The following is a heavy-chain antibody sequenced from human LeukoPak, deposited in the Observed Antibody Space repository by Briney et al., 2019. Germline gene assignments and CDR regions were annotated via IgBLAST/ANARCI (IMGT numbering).Heavy chain of an antibody. Sequence: GGSLRLSCAASGFTFSVAAMTWVRQAPGKGLEWVSLIGASGESTYYADSVKGRFTISRDNSKNTLSLQMNSLRVEGTAVYFCAKDIQLSTWGLGTMVTVSS. CDR2: IGASGEST. CDR3: AKDIQLST. CDR1: GFTFSVAA. V-gene: IGHV3-23*01. D-gene: IGHD5-24*01. J-gene: IGHJ3*01.